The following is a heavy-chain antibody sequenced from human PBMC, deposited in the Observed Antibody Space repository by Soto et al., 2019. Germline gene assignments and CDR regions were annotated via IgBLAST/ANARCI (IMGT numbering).Heavy chain of an antibody. D-gene: IGHD3-10*01. CDR3: AHILPYYLGDYFDF. CDR1: GFSFSTSGVG. Sequence: QITLKESGPTLVKPTQTLTLTCTFSGFSFSTSGVGVGWIRQPPGKALEWLALIYWDDDKRYSPSLKSRLTNTKDTSKNQVVLTMTNMDPVDTATYYCAHILPYYLGDYFDFWGHGTLVTVSS. CDR2: IYWDDDK. V-gene: IGHV2-5*02. J-gene: IGHJ4*01.